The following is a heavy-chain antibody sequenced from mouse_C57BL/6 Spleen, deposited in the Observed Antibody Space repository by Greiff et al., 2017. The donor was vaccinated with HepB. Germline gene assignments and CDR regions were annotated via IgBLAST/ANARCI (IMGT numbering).Heavy chain of an antibody. J-gene: IGHJ4*01. CDR2: IDPSDSYT. Sequence: VQLQQPGAELVRPGTSVKLSCKASGYTFTSYWMHWVKQRPGQGLEWIGVIDPSDSYTNYNQKFKGKATLTVDTSSSTAYMQLSSLTSEDSAVYYCARYMNAMDYWGQGTSVTVSS. CDR3: ARYMNAMDY. V-gene: IGHV1-59*01. CDR1: GYTFTSYW.